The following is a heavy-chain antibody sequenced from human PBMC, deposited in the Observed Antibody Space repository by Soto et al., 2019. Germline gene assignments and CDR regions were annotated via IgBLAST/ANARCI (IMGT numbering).Heavy chain of an antibody. CDR3: ARGGAVDGDYVGWFDP. J-gene: IGHJ5*02. D-gene: IGHD4-17*01. CDR1: GGTFSSYT. Sequence: QVQLVQSGAEVKKPGSSVKFSCKASGGTFSSYTISWVRLALGQGLEWMGRIIPILGIANYAQKFQGRVTITADKSTSKAYMELSSLRSEDTAVYYCARGGAVDGDYVGWFDPWCQGPLVTVSS. V-gene: IGHV1-69*02. CDR2: IIPILGIA.